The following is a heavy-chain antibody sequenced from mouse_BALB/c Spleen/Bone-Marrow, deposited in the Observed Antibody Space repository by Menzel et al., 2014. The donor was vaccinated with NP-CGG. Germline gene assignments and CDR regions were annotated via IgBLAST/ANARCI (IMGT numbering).Heavy chain of an antibody. J-gene: IGHJ1*01. CDR1: GFDFSRYW. Sequence: EVQLQQSGGGLVQPGGSLKLSCAASGFDFSRYWMSWVRQAPGKVLEWIGEINPDSSTINYTPSLKDKFIISRDNAKNTLYLQMSKVRSEDTALYYCARLNYYGNLFVWGAGTTVTVSS. V-gene: IGHV4-1*02. CDR2: INPDSSTI. CDR3: ARLNYYGNLFV. D-gene: IGHD1-1*01.